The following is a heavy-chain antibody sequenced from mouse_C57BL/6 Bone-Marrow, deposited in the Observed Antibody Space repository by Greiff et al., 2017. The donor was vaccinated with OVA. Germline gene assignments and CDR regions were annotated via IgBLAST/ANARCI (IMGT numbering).Heavy chain of an antibody. CDR2: INPNYGTT. CDR3: ARGGGYYLYYAMDY. D-gene: IGHD2-3*01. V-gene: IGHV1-39*01. J-gene: IGHJ4*01. CDR1: GYSFTDYN. Sequence: EVKLVESGPELVKPGASVKISCKASGYSFTDYNMNWVKQSNGKSLEWIGVINPNYGTTSYNQKFKGKATLTVDQSSSTAYMQLNSLTSEDSAVYYCARGGGYYLYYAMDYWGQGTSVTVSS.